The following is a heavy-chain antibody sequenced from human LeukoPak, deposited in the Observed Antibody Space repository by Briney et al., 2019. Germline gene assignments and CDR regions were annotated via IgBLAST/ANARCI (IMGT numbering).Heavy chain of an antibody. V-gene: IGHV1-2*02. Sequence: WASVKVSCKASGYTFTGYYMHWVRQAPGQGLEWMGWINPNSGGTNYSQKFKGKVTITRDTSISTAYMDLSRLRSDDPAVYYCASLGYCSSTSCQGDYWGQGTLVTVSS. CDR3: ASLGYCSSTSCQGDY. CDR2: INPNSGGT. D-gene: IGHD2-2*01. J-gene: IGHJ4*02. CDR1: GYTFTGYY.